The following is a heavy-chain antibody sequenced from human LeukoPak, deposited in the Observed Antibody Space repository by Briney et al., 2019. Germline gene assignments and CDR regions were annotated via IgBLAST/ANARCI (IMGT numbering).Heavy chain of an antibody. J-gene: IGHJ4*02. CDR3: ASGPPGYYFNY. CDR1: GFTFSDYY. Sequence: PGGSLRLSCAASGFTFSDYYMTWIRQAPRQGPEWISYISSSGGTIFYADSVKGRFTISRDNAKNSLYLQMNSLRAEDTAVYFCASGPPGYYFNYWGQGTLVTDSS. CDR2: ISSSGGTI. V-gene: IGHV3-11*04.